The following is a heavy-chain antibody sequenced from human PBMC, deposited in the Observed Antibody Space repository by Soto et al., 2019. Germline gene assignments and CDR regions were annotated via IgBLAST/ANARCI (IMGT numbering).Heavy chain of an antibody. Sequence: QLQLQESGPGLVKPSETLSLTCTVSGGSISSSSYYWGWIRQPPGKGLEWIGSIYYSGSTYYNPSLTSRVTISVDTSKNQFSLKLSSVTAADTAVYYCAGELLTYYYYYYMDVWGKGTTVTVSS. CDR3: AGELLTYYYYYYMDV. V-gene: IGHV4-39*01. CDR1: GGSISSSSYY. D-gene: IGHD3-10*01. CDR2: IYYSGST. J-gene: IGHJ6*03.